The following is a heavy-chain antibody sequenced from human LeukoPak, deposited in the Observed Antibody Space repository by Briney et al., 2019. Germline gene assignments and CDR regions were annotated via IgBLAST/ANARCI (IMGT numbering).Heavy chain of an antibody. J-gene: IGHJ4*02. CDR2: IYYSGST. CDR1: GGSFSGYY. V-gene: IGHV4-59*08. D-gene: IGHD3-22*01. CDR3: ARQEYYYDSSGYIRTQFDY. Sequence: SETLSLTCAVYGGSFSGYYWSWIRQPPGKGLEWIGYIYYSGSTNYNPSLKSRVTISVDTSKNQFSLKLSSVTAADTAVYYCARQEYYYDSSGYIRTQFDYWGQGTLVTVSS.